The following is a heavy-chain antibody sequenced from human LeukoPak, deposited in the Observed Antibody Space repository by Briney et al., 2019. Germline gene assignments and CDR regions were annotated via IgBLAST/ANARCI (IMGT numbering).Heavy chain of an antibody. Sequence: SETLSLTCTVSGGSISGSSYYWGWIRQPPGKGLEWIGSIYYSGSTYYNPSLKSRVTISVDTSKNQFSLKLNSVTAADTAVYYCARVNYGDYGVLDYWGQGTLVTVSS. D-gene: IGHD4-17*01. J-gene: IGHJ4*02. V-gene: IGHV4-39*02. CDR2: IYYSGST. CDR1: GGSISGSSYY. CDR3: ARVNYGDYGVLDY.